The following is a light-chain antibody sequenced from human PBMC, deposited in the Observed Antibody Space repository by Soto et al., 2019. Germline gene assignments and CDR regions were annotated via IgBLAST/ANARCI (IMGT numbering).Light chain of an antibody. CDR3: QQSYSAPWT. J-gene: IGKJ1*01. V-gene: IGKV1-39*01. CDR1: QSISNY. Sequence: DIQMTQSPSSLSASVGDRVTITCRASQSISNYLNWYQQKPGKAPKLLIFAASSLQSGVPSRFSSSGSGTDFTLTISSLQPGDFATYYCQQSYSAPWTFGQGTKVEIK. CDR2: AAS.